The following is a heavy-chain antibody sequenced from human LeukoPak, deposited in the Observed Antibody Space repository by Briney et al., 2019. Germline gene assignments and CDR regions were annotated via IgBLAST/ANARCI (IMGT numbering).Heavy chain of an antibody. CDR2: IYHSGST. D-gene: IGHD3-22*01. CDR3: ARGGSSGYYYFFDY. J-gene: IGHJ4*02. Sequence: SETLSLTCTVSGGSISSGGYSWSWIRQPPGKGLEWIGYIYHSGSTYYNPSLKSRVTISVDRSKNQFSLKLSSVTAADTAVYYCARGGSSGYYYFFDYWGQGTLVTVSS. CDR1: GGSISSGGYS. V-gene: IGHV4-30-2*01.